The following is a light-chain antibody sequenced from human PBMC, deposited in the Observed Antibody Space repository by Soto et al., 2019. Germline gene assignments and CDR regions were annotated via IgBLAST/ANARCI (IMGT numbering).Light chain of an antibody. CDR2: DVI. CDR3: SSYTSSSTYVV. V-gene: IGLV2-14*03. CDR1: SSDVGGYNY. Sequence: QSALTQPASVSGSPEQSITISCTGTSSDVGGYNYVSWYQQHPGKAPKLMIYDVINRPSGVSNRFSGSKSGNSASLTISGLQAEDEADYYCSSYTSSSTYVVFGGGTQLTVL. J-gene: IGLJ2*01.